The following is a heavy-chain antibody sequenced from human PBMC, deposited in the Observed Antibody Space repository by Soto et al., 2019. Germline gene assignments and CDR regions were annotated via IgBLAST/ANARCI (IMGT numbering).Heavy chain of an antibody. CDR2: IKSYINGGTI. V-gene: IGHV3-15*07. J-gene: IGHJ4*02. CDR1: GFSFHMAW. CDR3: AADLPDWGAYACDY. Sequence: EVQLAESGGDLVKPGGSLRLSCAASGFSFHMAWMNWVRQTPGKGLEWLGRIKSYINGGTIDYAAPVKGRFTISRDDSRGRLYLEMDSLTTEDAALYFCAADLPDWGAYACDYCGQGTPVTVSS. D-gene: IGHD3-16*01.